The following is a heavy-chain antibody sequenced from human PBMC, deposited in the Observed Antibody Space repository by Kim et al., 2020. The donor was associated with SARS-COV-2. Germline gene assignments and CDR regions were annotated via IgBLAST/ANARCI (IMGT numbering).Heavy chain of an antibody. V-gene: IGHV4-39*01. CDR1: GGSISSSSYY. Sequence: SETLSLTCTVSGGSISSSSYYWGWIRQPPGKGLEWIGSIYYSGSTYYNPSLKSRVTISVDTSKNQFSLKLSSVTAADTAVYYCANKRGSGVDYWGQGTLVTVSS. J-gene: IGHJ4*02. CDR3: ANKRGSGVDY. D-gene: IGHD3-10*01. CDR2: IYYSGST.